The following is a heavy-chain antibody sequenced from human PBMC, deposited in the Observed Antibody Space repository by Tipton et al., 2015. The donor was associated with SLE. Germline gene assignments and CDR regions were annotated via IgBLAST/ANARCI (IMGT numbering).Heavy chain of an antibody. CDR3: ARWQGYCGSTSCRQFDY. J-gene: IGHJ4*02. Sequence: QSGPEVKKPGASVKVSCRTSGCPFTNYDINWVRQAAGQGLEWMGWMNPGSRKTVFTQKFQGRVTLTWDTSISTAYIELNSLRSEDTAVYYCARWQGYCGSTSCRQFDYWGQGTLVTVSS. CDR1: GCPFTNYD. V-gene: IGHV1-8*01. D-gene: IGHD2-2*01. CDR2: MNPGSRKT.